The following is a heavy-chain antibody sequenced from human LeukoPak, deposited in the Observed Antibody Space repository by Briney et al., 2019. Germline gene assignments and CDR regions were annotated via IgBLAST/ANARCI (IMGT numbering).Heavy chain of an antibody. J-gene: IGHJ4*02. V-gene: IGHV3-7*01. Sequence: GGSLRLSCAASGFTFSSYWMSWVRQAPGKGLEWVANNKQDGSEKYYVASVRGRFTISRDNAKNSLYLQMNSLRAEDTAVYYCARSKSGYSYGHYFDYWGQGTLVTVSS. CDR2: NKQDGSEK. CDR1: GFTFSSYW. CDR3: ARSKSGYSYGHYFDY. D-gene: IGHD5-18*01.